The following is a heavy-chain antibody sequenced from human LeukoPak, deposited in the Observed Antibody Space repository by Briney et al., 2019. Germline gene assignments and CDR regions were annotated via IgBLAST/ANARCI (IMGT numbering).Heavy chain of an antibody. D-gene: IGHD6-19*01. V-gene: IGHV4-34*01. J-gene: IGHJ5*02. CDR2: INHSGST. CDR3: AREYSSGWSIWLEP. Sequence: PSETLSLTCAVYGGPFSGYYWSWIRQPPGKGLEWMGEINHSGSTNYNPSLKSRVTISVDTSKNQFSLKLSSVTAADTAVYYCAREYSSGWSIWLEPWGQGALVTVSS. CDR1: GGPFSGYY.